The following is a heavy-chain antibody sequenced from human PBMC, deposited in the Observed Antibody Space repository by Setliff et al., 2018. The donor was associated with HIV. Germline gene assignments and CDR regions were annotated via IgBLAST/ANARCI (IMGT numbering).Heavy chain of an antibody. CDR3: TRIPGLGQPMYYFDS. J-gene: IGHJ4*02. D-gene: IGHD2-2*02. CDR2: IFYSGST. Sequence: SETLSLTCTVSGGSFSSGDHSWTWIRQPPGKGLEWLGFIFYSGSTHQNPSLKSRVTISVDSSKNHSSLILSPVTAADTAVYYCTRIPGLGQPMYYFDSWGQGALVTVSS. CDR1: GGSFSSGDHS. V-gene: IGHV4-30-4*08.